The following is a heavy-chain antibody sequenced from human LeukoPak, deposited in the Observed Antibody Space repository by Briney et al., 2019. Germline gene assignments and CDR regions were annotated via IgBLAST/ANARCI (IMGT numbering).Heavy chain of an antibody. D-gene: IGHD3-10*01. J-gene: IGHJ4*01. CDR2: ISSDGIT. Sequence: AGGSLRLSCAASGFNHRSSWMHWLRQVPGKGLVWVSRISSDGITLYADFVKGRFTISRDNAKNTLSLQMNSLRGEDTAVYYCVSTGSYGYWGQGTLVTVSS. CDR3: VSTGSYGY. CDR1: GFNHRSSW. V-gene: IGHV3-74*03.